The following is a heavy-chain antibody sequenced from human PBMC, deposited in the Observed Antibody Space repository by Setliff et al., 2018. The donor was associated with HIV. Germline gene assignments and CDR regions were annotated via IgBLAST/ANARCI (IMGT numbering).Heavy chain of an antibody. J-gene: IGHJ3*01. CDR3: LKHFWTDYYDWRDTGAFDL. V-gene: IGHV4-39*01. Sequence: SETLSLTCTVSGGSISIRTYFWDCIRQPAGKVLEWIGRIYYSGTTYYNPSLKSRVTRSIDTSKNQFSLTLSSVTAADTAVYYCLKHFWTDYYDWRDTGAFDLRGQGTMVTVSS. CDR1: GGSISIRTYF. CDR2: IYYSGTT. D-gene: IGHD3-22*01.